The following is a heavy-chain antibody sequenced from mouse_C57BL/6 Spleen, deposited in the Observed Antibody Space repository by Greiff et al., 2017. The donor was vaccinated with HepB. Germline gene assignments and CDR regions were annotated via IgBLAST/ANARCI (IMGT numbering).Heavy chain of an antibody. D-gene: IGHD3-3*01. CDR1: GFTFTDYY. CDR3: ARWGDYYFDY. Sequence: EVKVEESGGGLVQPGGSLSLSCAASGFTFTDYYMSWVRQPPGKALEWLGFIRNKANGYTTEYSASVKGRFTISRDNSQSILYLQMNALRAEDSATYYCARWGDYYFDYWGQGTTLTVSS. CDR2: IRNKANGYTT. V-gene: IGHV7-3*01. J-gene: IGHJ2*01.